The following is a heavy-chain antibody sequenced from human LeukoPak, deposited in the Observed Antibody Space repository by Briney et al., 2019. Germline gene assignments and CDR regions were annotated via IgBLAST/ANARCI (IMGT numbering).Heavy chain of an antibody. D-gene: IGHD2-15*01. Sequence: GWSLRLSCPASGFTFNTYTMNWVRQAPGKGLEWVSSISTSSNYIYYADSVKGRFTISGDNAKNSLYLQMNSLRAEDTAVYYCATIPLCDGGSCTCGFWGQGTLVTVSS. CDR1: GFTFNTYT. J-gene: IGHJ4*02. V-gene: IGHV3-21*01. CDR3: ATIPLCDGGSCTCGF. CDR2: ISTSSNYI.